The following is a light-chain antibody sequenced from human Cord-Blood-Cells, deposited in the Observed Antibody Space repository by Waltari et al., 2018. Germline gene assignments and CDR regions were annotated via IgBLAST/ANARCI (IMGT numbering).Light chain of an antibody. CDR2: AAS. CDR3: QQSYSTPYT. CDR1: PSISSY. V-gene: IGKV1-39*01. J-gene: IGKJ2*01. Sequence: DIQMTQSPSSLSASVGDRVTITCRASPSISSYLNLYQQKPGKAPKLLIYAASSLQSGVPSRFSGSGSGTDFTLTISSLQPEDFATYYCQQSYSTPYTFGQGTKLEIK.